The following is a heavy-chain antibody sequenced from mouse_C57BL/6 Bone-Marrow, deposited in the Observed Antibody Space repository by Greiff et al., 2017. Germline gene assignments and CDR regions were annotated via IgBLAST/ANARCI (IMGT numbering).Heavy chain of an antibody. V-gene: IGHV1-7*01. CDR3: ERQKN. Sequence: QVQLQQSGAVLAKPGASVTLSCKASGYTFTTYWMHWVKQSPGQGLEWIGYINPSSGGTKYNQKFKDKAPLTADKSSSAAYIQLSSLTYEASAVEYCERQKNWGQGTSVTVSS. CDR2: INPSSGGT. J-gene: IGHJ4*01. CDR1: GYTFTTYW.